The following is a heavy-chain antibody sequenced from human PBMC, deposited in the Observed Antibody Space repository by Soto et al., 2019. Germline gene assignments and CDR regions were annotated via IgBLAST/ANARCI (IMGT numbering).Heavy chain of an antibody. V-gene: IGHV4-34*01. J-gene: IGHJ6*02. CDR1: GGSFSGYY. D-gene: IGHD6-6*01. CDR3: ARGREYSSSPGGFFETEV. CDR2: INHSGST. Sequence: SETLSLTCAVYGGSFSGYYWSWIRQPPGKGLEWIGEINHSGSTNYNPSLKSRVTISVDTSKNQFSLKLSSVTAADTAVYYCARGREYSSSPGGFFETEVWGHGTPVNVS.